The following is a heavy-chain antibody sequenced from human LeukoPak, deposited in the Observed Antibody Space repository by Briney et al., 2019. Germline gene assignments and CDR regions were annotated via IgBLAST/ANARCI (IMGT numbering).Heavy chain of an antibody. D-gene: IGHD3-3*01. CDR1: GYSLTELS. J-gene: IGHJ3*02. CDR2: FHPEDGKT. V-gene: IGHV1-24*01. CDR3: ARGGRITIFGVVIIGAFDI. Sequence: GASVKVSCKVFGYSLTELSMHWVRQAPGKGLAWMGGFHPEDGKTIYAQKFQGRVTMAEDTSTDTAYMELSSLRSEDTAVYYCARGGRITIFGVVIIGAFDIWGQGTMVTVSS.